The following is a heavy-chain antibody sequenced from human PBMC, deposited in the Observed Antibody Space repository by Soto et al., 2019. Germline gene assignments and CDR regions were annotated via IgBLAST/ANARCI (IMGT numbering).Heavy chain of an antibody. V-gene: IGHV2-5*02. Sequence: QITLKESGPTLVKPTQTLTLTCTFSGFSLSTSGVGVGWIRQPPGKALEWLAVIYWDDDKRYSPSLKNRLTITKDTSKNQVVLTMTNLAPVDTATYYCAHNIAVAGYDYWGQGTLVTVSS. J-gene: IGHJ4*02. CDR1: GFSLSTSGVG. CDR2: IYWDDDK. CDR3: AHNIAVAGYDY. D-gene: IGHD6-19*01.